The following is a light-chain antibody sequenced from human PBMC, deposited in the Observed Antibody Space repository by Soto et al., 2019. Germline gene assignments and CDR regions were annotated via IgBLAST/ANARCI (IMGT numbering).Light chain of an antibody. Sequence: SYELTQPPSVSVAPGQTARITCGGNNIGSKSVHWYQQKPGQAPVLVIYDDGDRPSGIPERFSGSNPGNTATLTISRVEAGDEADYFCQVWDSSSDHREVFGNGTKVTVL. CDR3: QVWDSSSDHREV. CDR1: NIGSKS. V-gene: IGLV3-21*02. J-gene: IGLJ1*01. CDR2: DDG.